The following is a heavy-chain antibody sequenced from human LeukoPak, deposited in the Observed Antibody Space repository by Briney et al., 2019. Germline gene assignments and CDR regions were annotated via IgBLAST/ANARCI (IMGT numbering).Heavy chain of an antibody. Sequence: PSETLSLTCTVSGSSITNYYRSWIRQPPGKGLEWIGYIYYSGSTNYNPSLKSRVTISVDTSKNQFSLKLTSVTAADTAVYYCARGHLLNGWFKYDAFEIWGQGTMVTVSS. V-gene: IGHV4-59*01. D-gene: IGHD6-19*01. CDR2: IYYSGST. J-gene: IGHJ3*02. CDR1: GSSITNYY. CDR3: ARGHLLNGWFKYDAFEI.